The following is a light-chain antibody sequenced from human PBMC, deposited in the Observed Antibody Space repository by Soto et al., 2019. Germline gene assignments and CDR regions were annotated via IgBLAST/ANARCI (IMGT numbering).Light chain of an antibody. V-gene: IGLV2-23*02. CDR1: SSDIGSYNF. Sequence: QSVLTQPASVSGSPGQSIAISCSGVSSDIGSYNFVSWYQQHPGKAPKLMISEVNKRPSGISNRFSGSKSGNTASLTISGLQAEDEADYYCCSFAGSGTGVFGTGTKVTVL. CDR2: EVN. CDR3: CSFAGSGTGV. J-gene: IGLJ1*01.